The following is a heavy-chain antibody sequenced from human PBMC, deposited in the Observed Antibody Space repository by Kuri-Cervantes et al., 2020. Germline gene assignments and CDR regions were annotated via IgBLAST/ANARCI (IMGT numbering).Heavy chain of an antibody. J-gene: IGHJ4*02. CDR1: GFTFSGSA. V-gene: IGHV3-73*01. CDR3: TTPMTTVTTFYSY. CDR2: IRSKANSYAT. D-gene: IGHD4-11*01. Sequence: GESLKISCAASGFTFSGSAMHWVRQASGKGLEWVGRIRSKANSYATAYAASVKGRFTISRDDSKNTAYLQMNSLKTEDTAVYYCTTPMTTVTTFYSYWGQGTLVTGLL.